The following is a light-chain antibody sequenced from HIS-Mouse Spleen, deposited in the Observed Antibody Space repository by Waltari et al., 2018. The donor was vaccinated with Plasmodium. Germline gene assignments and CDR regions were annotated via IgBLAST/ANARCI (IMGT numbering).Light chain of an antibody. CDR2: GKN. J-gene: IGLJ2*01. CDR3: NSRDSSGTHGV. Sequence: SSELTQDPAVSVALGQTVRITCQGDSLRSYYASWYQQKPGQAPVLLIYGKNNRPSGIPDRFSGSSSGNTASLTITGAQAEDEADYYCNSRDSSGTHGVFGGGTKLTVL. CDR1: SLRSYY. V-gene: IGLV3-19*01.